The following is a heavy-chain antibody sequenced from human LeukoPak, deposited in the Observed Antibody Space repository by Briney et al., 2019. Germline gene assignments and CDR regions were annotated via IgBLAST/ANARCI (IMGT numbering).Heavy chain of an antibody. CDR2: INPSGGST. D-gene: IGHD3-9*01. Sequence: ASVKVSCKASGYTFTSYYMHWVRQAPGQGLEWMGIINPSGGSTSYAQKFQGRVTMTRDTSTSTVYMELSSLRSEDTAVYYCASRNPSLAYFDPLYGMDVWGQGTTVTVSS. J-gene: IGHJ6*02. CDR3: ASRNPSLAYFDPLYGMDV. CDR1: GYTFTSYY. V-gene: IGHV1-46*01.